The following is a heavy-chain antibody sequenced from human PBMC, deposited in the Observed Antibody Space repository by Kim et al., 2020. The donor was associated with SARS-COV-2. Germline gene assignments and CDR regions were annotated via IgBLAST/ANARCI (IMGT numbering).Heavy chain of an antibody. Sequence: SETLSLTCAVYVGSFSGHSWTWIRQSPEKGLEWIGDITESGTTNYNPSLKSRVTISVDTSKNQFSLTLTSLTAADTAVYYCVRDATGAPVPFDFWGQGT. CDR3: VRDATGAPVPFDF. CDR2: ITESGTT. J-gene: IGHJ4*01. CDR1: VGSFSGHS. V-gene: IGHV4-34*01. D-gene: IGHD1-26*01.